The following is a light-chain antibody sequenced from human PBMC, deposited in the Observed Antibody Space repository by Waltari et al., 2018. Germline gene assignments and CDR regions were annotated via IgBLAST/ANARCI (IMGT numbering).Light chain of an antibody. CDR2: AAS. CDR1: QTVSSSL. CDR3: QQYATSPPWT. V-gene: IGKV3-20*01. J-gene: IGKJ1*01. Sequence: EIVLTQSPGTLSFSPGERATLPCRASQTVSSSLLAWYQQKPGQAPRVLIYAASTRATDIPDRFSGSGSGTDFTLTISRVEPEDSAVYYCQQYATSPPWTFGQGTKVEIK.